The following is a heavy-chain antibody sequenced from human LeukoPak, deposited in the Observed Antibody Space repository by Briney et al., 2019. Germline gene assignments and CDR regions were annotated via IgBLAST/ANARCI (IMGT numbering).Heavy chain of an antibody. D-gene: IGHD1-26*01. J-gene: IGHJ4*02. CDR3: ARDLGVGAADYFDY. CDR2: ISSSSSYI. CDR1: GFTFSSYE. V-gene: IGHV3-21*01. Sequence: GGSLRLSCAASGFTFSSYEMNWVRQAPGKGLEWVSSISSSSSYIYYADSVKGRFTISRDNAKNSLYVQMNSLRAEDTAVYYCARDLGVGAADYFDYWGQGHLVTVSS.